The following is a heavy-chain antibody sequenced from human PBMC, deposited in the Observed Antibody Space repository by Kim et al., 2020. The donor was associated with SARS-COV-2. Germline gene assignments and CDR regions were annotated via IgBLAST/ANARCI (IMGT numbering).Heavy chain of an antibody. CDR3: ARGHLTLRREDGSGLY. CDR2: INAGNGNT. Sequence: ASVKVSCKASGYTFTSYAMHWVRQAPGQRLEWMGWINAGNGNTKYSQKFQGRVTITRDTSASTAYMELSSLRSEDTAVYYCARGHLTLRREDGSGLYWGQGTLVTVSS. J-gene: IGHJ4*02. V-gene: IGHV1-3*01. CDR1: GYTFTSYA. D-gene: IGHD3-10*01.